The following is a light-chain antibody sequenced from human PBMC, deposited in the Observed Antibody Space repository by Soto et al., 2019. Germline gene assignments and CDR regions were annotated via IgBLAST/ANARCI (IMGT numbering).Light chain of an antibody. Sequence: DIVMTQSPDSLAVSLGERATINCKPSQSVLYNSNNKHYLAWYQHKPGQPPRLLIYWASTRESGVPDRFSGSGSGRDFTLTMSSLQPEDVAVYYCQQYYTTPLTFGGGTKVEIK. CDR1: QSVLYNSNNKHY. CDR3: QQYYTTPLT. V-gene: IGKV4-1*01. CDR2: WAS. J-gene: IGKJ4*01.